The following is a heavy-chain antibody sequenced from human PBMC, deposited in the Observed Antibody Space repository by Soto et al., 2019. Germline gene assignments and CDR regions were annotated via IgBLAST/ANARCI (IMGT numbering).Heavy chain of an antibody. CDR1: GFTFSDYS. Sequence: LRLSCVASGFTFSDYSVSWVRQAPGKGLEWLSSISSSSTFTHYADSVKGRFTISRDNAKNSLYLQMNSLRAEDTAVYYCAAPYSTGHRLLGYWGQGTLVTVSS. CDR2: ISSSSTFT. J-gene: IGHJ4*02. V-gene: IGHV3-21*01. CDR3: AAPYSTGHRLLGY. D-gene: IGHD6-19*01.